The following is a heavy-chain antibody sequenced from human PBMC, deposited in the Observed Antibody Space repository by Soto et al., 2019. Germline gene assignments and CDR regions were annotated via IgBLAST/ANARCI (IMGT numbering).Heavy chain of an antibody. CDR3: AKSSQQLVPWNDYYYGMDV. CDR1: GFTFSSYG. Sequence: QVQLVESGGGVVQPGRSLRLSCAASGFTFSSYGMHWVRQAPGKGLEWVAVISYDGSNKYYADSVKGRFTISRDNSKNTLYLQMNSLRAEDTAVYYCAKSSQQLVPWNDYYYGMDVWGQGTTVTVSS. J-gene: IGHJ6*02. CDR2: ISYDGSNK. D-gene: IGHD6-13*01. V-gene: IGHV3-30*18.